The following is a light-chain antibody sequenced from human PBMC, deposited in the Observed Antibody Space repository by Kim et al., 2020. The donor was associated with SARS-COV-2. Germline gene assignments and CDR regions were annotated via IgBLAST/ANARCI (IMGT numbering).Light chain of an antibody. CDR3: QQYGTSPNT. Sequence: VLTQSPGTLSLSPGERATLSCRASQSVSSNYLAWYQQKFGQAPRLLIYGASSRASGIPDRFSGSGSGTDFTLTITRLEPEDFAVYYCQQYGTSPNTFGQGTKVDIK. CDR2: GAS. V-gene: IGKV3-20*01. CDR1: QSVSSNY. J-gene: IGKJ1*01.